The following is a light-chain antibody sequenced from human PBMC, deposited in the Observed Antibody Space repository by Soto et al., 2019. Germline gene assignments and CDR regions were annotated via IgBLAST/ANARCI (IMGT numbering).Light chain of an antibody. V-gene: IGLV1-47*01. CDR2: RNN. J-gene: IGLJ2*01. CDR3: AAWDDSRRAVV. CDR1: SSNIGSNY. Sequence: QSVLTQPPSASGTPGQRVTISCSGSSSNIGSNYVYWYQQLPGTAPKRLIYRNNQRPSGVPDRFYGSKYGTSASLAISGLRYEDEADYYCAAWDDSRRAVVCGGGTKLNVL.